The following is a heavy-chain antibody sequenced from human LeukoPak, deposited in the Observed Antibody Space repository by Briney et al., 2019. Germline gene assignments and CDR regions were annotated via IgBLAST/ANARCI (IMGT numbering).Heavy chain of an antibody. J-gene: IGHJ5*02. CDR2: INSDGSST. D-gene: IGHD3/OR15-3a*01. CDR3: ARDGRGFDP. V-gene: IGHV3-74*01. Sequence: PGGSLRLSCAGSGFTFTSYWMHWVRQAPGKGLVWVSRINSDGSSTTHADSVKGRFTISRDNAKNTLYLQMNSLRAEDTAVYYCARDGRGFDPWGQGTLVTVSS. CDR1: GFTFTSYW.